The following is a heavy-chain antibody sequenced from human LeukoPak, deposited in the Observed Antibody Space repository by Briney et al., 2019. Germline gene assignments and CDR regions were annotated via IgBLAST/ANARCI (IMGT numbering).Heavy chain of an antibody. Sequence: GGSLGLSCAASGFTFSTYWMSWVRQAPGKGLEWVANIKQDGSDKYYVDSVKGRFTISRDNAKNSLFLQMNSLRAEDTAVYYCAKYSYGSGSYFFDYWGQGTLVTVSS. J-gene: IGHJ4*02. CDR3: AKYSYGSGSYFFDY. CDR1: GFTFSTYW. V-gene: IGHV3-7*03. CDR2: IKQDGSDK. D-gene: IGHD3-10*01.